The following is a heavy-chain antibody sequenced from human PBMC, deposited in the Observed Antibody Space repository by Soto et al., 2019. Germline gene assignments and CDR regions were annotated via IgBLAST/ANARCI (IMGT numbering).Heavy chain of an antibody. CDR1: GYPFTTYY. CDR2: IDPRSGGT. CDR3: ATDDYGIFPY. D-gene: IGHD3-10*01. Sequence: HVQLVQSGTEVKKPGASVRVSCMVSGYPFTTYYIHWVRQAPGQGLEWMGWIDPRSGGTVYEQKFQTRVTMTRDTSISTVDTDLIGLTSDDTALYYCATDDYGIFPYWGQGSLVTVSS. V-gene: IGHV1-2*02. J-gene: IGHJ4*02.